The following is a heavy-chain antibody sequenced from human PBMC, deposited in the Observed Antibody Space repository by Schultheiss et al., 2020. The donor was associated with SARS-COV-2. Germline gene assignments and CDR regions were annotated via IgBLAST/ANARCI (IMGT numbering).Heavy chain of an antibody. CDR1: GFTFSDYY. V-gene: IGHV3-11*06. Sequence: GESLKISCAASGFTFSDYYMSWIRQAPGKGLEWVSYISSSSSYTNYADSVKGRFTISRDNAKNSLYLQMNSLRAEDTAVYYCARGERSNAFDIWGQGTMVTVSS. CDR2: ISSSSSYT. CDR3: ARGERSNAFDI. J-gene: IGHJ3*02.